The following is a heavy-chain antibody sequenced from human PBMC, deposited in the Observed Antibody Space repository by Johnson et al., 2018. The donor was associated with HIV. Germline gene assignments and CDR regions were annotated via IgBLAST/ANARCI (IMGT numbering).Heavy chain of an antibody. CDR3: AKDRRVYYVWGSYRTSDAFDI. V-gene: IGHV3-11*04. CDR2: ISSSGDTT. D-gene: IGHD3-16*02. Sequence: QVQLVESGGDLVKPGGSLRLSCAASGFIFSDYSMSWVRQAPGKGLEWVSYISSSGDTTYYTDSVKGRFTSSRDTAENLLYLQMPSLRVEDTAVYYCAKDRRVYYVWGSYRTSDAFDIWGQGTMVTVSS. CDR1: GFIFSDYS. J-gene: IGHJ3*02.